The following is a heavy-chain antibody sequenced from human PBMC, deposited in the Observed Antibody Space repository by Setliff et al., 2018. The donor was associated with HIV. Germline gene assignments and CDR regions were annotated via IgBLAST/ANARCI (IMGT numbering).Heavy chain of an antibody. CDR1: GGSMSSSNYL. D-gene: IGHD1-26*01. CDR2: VYYSGSS. CDR3: ARGGFKWSGSYADY. Sequence: SETLSLTCTVSGGSMSSSNYLWGWIRQPPGKGLEWIGSVYYSGSSYYNPSLKSRITIAVDSAKYQFSLNLTSVTAADTAVYYCARGGFKWSGSYADYWGQGTLVTVSS. V-gene: IGHV4-39*01. J-gene: IGHJ4*02.